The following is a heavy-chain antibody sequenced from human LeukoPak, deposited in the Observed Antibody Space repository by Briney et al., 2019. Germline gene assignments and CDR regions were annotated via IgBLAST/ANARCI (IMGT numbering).Heavy chain of an antibody. CDR2: IYYSGST. V-gene: IGHV4-59*08. D-gene: IGHD3-22*01. Sequence: SETLSLTRTVSGGSISSYYWSWIRQPPGKGLEWIGYIYYSGSTNYNPSLKSRVTISVDTSKNQFSLKLSSVTAADTAVYYCARQGISSGYHDYWGQGTLVTVSS. CDR3: ARQGISSGYHDY. J-gene: IGHJ4*02. CDR1: GGSISSYY.